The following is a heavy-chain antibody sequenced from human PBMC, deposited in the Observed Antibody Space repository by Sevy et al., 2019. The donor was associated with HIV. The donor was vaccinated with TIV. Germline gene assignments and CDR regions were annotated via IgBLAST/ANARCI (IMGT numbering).Heavy chain of an antibody. CDR3: ARRGYDSSGYPQYYFDY. J-gene: IGHJ4*02. Sequence: GESLKISCKGSGYRFTSYWIGWVRQMPGKGLEWMGIIYPGDSDIRYIPSFQGQVTISADKSINTAYLQWSSLKASDTAMHFCARRGYDSSGYPQYYFDYWGQGTLVTVSS. CDR2: IYPGDSDI. CDR1: GYRFTSYW. D-gene: IGHD3-22*01. V-gene: IGHV5-51*01.